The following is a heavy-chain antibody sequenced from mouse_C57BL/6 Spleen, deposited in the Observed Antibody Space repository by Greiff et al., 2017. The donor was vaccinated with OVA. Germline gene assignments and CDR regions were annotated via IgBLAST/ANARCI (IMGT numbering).Heavy chain of an antibody. CDR3: ARPGDYDAYRYFDV. J-gene: IGHJ1*03. Sequence: EVHLVEPGGGFVKPGASLKLSCAASGFTFSDYGMHWVRQAPEQGLEWVAYISSGGSSIYYADTVKGRFTFSIDNAKNTLYMQMTSLRTEDTGMYYGARPGDYDAYRYFDVWGTGTTVTVSS. CDR2: ISSGGSSI. V-gene: IGHV5-17*01. D-gene: IGHD2-4*01. CDR1: GFTFSDYG.